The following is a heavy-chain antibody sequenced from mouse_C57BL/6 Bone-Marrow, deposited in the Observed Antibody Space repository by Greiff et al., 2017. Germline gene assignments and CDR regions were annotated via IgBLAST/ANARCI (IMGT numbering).Heavy chain of an antibody. CDR2: IDPENGDT. J-gene: IGHJ2*01. V-gene: IGHV14-4*01. CDR3: TTDPGDYFDY. CDR1: GFNIKDDY. Sequence: VHVKQSGAELVRPGASVKLSCTASGFNIKDDYMHWVKQRPEQGLEWIGWIDPENGDTEYASKFQGKATITADTSSNTAYLQLSSLTSEDTAVYYCTTDPGDYFDYWGQGTTLTVSS.